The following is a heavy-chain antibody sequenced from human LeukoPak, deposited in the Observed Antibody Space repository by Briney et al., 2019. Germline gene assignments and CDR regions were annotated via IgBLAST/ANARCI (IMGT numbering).Heavy chain of an antibody. CDR2: INSDGSST. CDR3: AGGWNNDY. J-gene: IGHJ4*02. D-gene: IGHD1/OR15-1a*01. V-gene: IGHV3-74*01. Sequence: PGGSLRLSCSASGFTFSNYAMHWVRQAPGQGLVWVSRINSDGSSTSYADSVKGRFTISRDNAKNTLYLQMNSLRAEDTAVYYCAGGWNNDYWGQGTLVTVSS. CDR1: GFTFSNYA.